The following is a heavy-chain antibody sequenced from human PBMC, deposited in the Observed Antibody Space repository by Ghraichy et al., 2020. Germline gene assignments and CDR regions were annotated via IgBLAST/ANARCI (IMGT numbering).Heavy chain of an antibody. CDR3: ARHGGGYEDDAFDI. D-gene: IGHD5-12*01. CDR2: IYYSGST. Sequence: SETLSLTCTVSGGSISSYYWSWIRQPPGKGLEWIGYIYYSGSTNYNPSLKSRVSISVDTSKNQFSLKLSSVTAADTAVYYCARHGGGYEDDAFDIWGQGTMVTVSS. CDR1: GGSISSYY. V-gene: IGHV4-59*13. J-gene: IGHJ3*02.